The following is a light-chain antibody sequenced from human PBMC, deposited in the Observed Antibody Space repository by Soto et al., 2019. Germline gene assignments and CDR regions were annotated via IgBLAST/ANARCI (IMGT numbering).Light chain of an antibody. CDR3: QQRSNWPIT. Sequence: EILLTQSPATLPLSPGERATLSCTASQSVSSYLAWYQQKPGQAPRXXIYDASNRATGIPARFSGSGSGTDFTLTISSLEPEDFAVYYCQQRSNWPITFGQGTRLEIK. CDR1: QSVSSY. V-gene: IGKV3-11*01. CDR2: DAS. J-gene: IGKJ5*01.